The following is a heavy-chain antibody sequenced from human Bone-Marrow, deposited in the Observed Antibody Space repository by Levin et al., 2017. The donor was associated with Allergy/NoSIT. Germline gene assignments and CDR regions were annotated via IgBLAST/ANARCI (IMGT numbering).Heavy chain of an antibody. CDR3: VKGPFGSDGYNYPEY. CDR2: ITWSSGSL. J-gene: IGHJ4*02. D-gene: IGHD5-24*01. CDR1: GFNFGHYA. Sequence: QPGGSLRLSCVASGFNFGHYAMHWVRQTPEKGLEWVSAITWSSGSLGYADSVKGRFTISRDNAKSSLFLEMNSLRPEDTALYYCVKGPFGSDGYNYPEYWGQGAQVTVSS. V-gene: IGHV3-9*01.